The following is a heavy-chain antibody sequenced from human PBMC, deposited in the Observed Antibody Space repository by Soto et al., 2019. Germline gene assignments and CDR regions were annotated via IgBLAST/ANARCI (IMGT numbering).Heavy chain of an antibody. CDR3: AREATVTYFDY. Sequence: EVQLVESGGGLVQPGGSLRLSCVASGFTFSSYRMHWVRQAPGKGLVWVSRINSDGSSTSYADSVKGRFTISRDNAKNTLYLQMNRLRAEDTDVYYCAREATVTYFDYWGQGTLITVSS. CDR1: GFTFSSYR. CDR2: INSDGSST. J-gene: IGHJ4*02. V-gene: IGHV3-74*01. D-gene: IGHD4-17*01.